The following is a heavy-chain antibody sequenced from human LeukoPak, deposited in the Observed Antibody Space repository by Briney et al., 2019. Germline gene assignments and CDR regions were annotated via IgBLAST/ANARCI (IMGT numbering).Heavy chain of an antibody. CDR3: ARGGFYCGDDCYVDY. Sequence: SETLSLTCAVYGGSLSYYYWSWIRHSPEKGLEWIGEINRSGSTNYNPSLKSRVTISVDTSKNQFSLKLSSVTAADTAVYYCARGGFYCGDDCYVDYWGQGTLVTVSS. V-gene: IGHV4-34*01. CDR1: GGSLSYYY. CDR2: INRSGST. J-gene: IGHJ4*02. D-gene: IGHD2-21*02.